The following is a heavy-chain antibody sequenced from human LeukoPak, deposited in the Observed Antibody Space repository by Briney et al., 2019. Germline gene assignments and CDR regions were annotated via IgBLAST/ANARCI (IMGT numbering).Heavy chain of an antibody. CDR3: ARAQGWFDP. CDR2: IYYSGST. CDR1: GDSMSLYY. V-gene: IGHV4-59*08. J-gene: IGHJ5*02. Sequence: SETLSLTCNVSGDSMSLYYWSWIRQPPGKGLEWIGYIYYSGSTYYNPSLKSRVTISVDTSKNQFSLKLSSVTAADTAVYYCARAQGWFDPWGQGTLVTVSS.